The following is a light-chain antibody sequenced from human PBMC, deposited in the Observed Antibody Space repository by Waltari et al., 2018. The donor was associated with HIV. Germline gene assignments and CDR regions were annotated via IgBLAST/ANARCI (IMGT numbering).Light chain of an antibody. V-gene: IGLV2-8*01. CDR2: EVT. J-gene: IGLJ2*01. CDR3: ASYAGSNNLI. CDR1: SDDIGAYNY. Sequence: QSALTQPPSASGSPGQSVTISCTGTSDDIGAYNYVSWYQRHPGKAHKLLIYEVTKRPSVVPHRFSGSKSANTASLTVSGLQAEDEGDYYCASYAGSNNLIFGGGTKLTVL.